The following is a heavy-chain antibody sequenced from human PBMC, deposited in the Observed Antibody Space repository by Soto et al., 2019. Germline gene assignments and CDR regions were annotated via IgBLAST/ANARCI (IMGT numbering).Heavy chain of an antibody. V-gene: IGHV1-69*13. J-gene: IGHJ6*02. CDR1: GGTFSSYA. Sequence: SVKGSCKASGGTFSSYAIGWVRQAPGQGLEWMGGIIPIFGTANYAQKFQGRVTITADESTSTAYMELSSLRSEDTAVYYCARDYGGNSDYYYGMDVWGQGTTVTVS. CDR2: IIPIFGTA. D-gene: IGHD4-17*01. CDR3: ARDYGGNSDYYYGMDV.